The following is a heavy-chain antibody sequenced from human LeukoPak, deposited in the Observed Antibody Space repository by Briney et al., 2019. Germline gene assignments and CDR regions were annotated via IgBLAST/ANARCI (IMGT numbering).Heavy chain of an antibody. V-gene: IGHV3-30*18. CDR1: GFTFSSYG. J-gene: IGHJ6*03. D-gene: IGHD5-12*01. Sequence: GGSLRLSCAASGFTFSSYGMHWVRQAPGRGLEWVAVISYDGSNKYYADSVKGRFTISRDNSKNTLYLQMNSLRAEDTAVYYCAKAVATGNYYYYMDVWGKGTTVTVSS. CDR2: ISYDGSNK. CDR3: AKAVATGNYYYYMDV.